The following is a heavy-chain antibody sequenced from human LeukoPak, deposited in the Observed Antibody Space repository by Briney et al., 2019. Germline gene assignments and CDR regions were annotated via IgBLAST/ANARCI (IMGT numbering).Heavy chain of an antibody. CDR3: ARADYYDSSARYYYYMDV. Sequence: PSETLSLTCTVSGGSISSSSYYWGWIRQPPGKGLEWIGSIYYSGSTYYNPSLKSRVTISVDKSKNQFSLKLSSVTAADTAVYYCARADYYDSSARYYYYMDVWGKGTTVTVSS. CDR1: GGSISSSSYY. V-gene: IGHV4-39*07. D-gene: IGHD3-22*01. J-gene: IGHJ6*03. CDR2: IYYSGST.